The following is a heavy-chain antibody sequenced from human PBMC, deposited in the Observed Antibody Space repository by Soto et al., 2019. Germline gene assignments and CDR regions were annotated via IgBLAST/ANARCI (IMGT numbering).Heavy chain of an antibody. V-gene: IGHV4-38-2*01. J-gene: IGHJ4*02. Sequence: KASETLSLTCAVSGYSISTGYYWGWIRQPPGKGLEWIGSIYRSGSTYYNPSLKSRVTISMDMSKNQFSLKLTSVTAADTAVYYCVHRRRDSGPNGDYWGPGILVTVSS. CDR3: VHRRRDSGPNGDY. CDR2: IYRSGST. CDR1: GYSISTGYY. D-gene: IGHD3-10*01.